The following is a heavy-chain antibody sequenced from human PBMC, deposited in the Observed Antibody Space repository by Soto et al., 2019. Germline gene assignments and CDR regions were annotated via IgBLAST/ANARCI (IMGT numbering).Heavy chain of an antibody. CDR1: GDSVSSNSAA. Sequence: SQTLSLTCAISGDSVSSNSAAWNWIRQSPSRGLEWLGRTFYRSKWYNDYAVSVKSRITINPDTSKNQFSLQLNSVTPEDTAVYYCARDRAEYCSSTSCYVDWGQGTLVTVSS. CDR3: ARDRAEYCSSTSCYVD. D-gene: IGHD2-2*01. V-gene: IGHV6-1*01. J-gene: IGHJ4*02. CDR2: TFYRSKWYN.